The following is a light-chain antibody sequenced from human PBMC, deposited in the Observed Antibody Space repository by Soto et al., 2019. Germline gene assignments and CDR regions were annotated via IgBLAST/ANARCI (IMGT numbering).Light chain of an antibody. CDR2: GAS. J-gene: IGKJ4*01. CDR1: QSVTSTY. Sequence: EIVLTQSPGTLSLSPGERATLSCRASQSVTSTYLAWYQQKPGQAPRLLIYGASSRATGIPDRFSGSGSGTDFTLTISRLEPEDFAVYYCQQYGSSPRLTFCGGTKVELK. V-gene: IGKV3-20*01. CDR3: QQYGSSPRLT.